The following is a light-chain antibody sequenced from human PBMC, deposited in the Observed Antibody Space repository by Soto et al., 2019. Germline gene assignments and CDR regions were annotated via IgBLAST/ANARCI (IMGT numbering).Light chain of an antibody. CDR1: SSDVGSYNL. CDR2: EDT. V-gene: IGLV2-14*02. CDR3: SSYTTSGTQV. Sequence: QSVLTQPASVSGSPGQSITISCTGTSSDVGSYNLVSWYQHHPGKAPKLMIYEDTNRPPGVSNRFSGSKSGNTASLTISGLQAEDEADYYCSSYTTSGTQVFGGGTKVTVL. J-gene: IGLJ3*02.